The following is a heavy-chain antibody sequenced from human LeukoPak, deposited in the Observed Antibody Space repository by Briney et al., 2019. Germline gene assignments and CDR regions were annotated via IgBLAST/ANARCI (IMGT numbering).Heavy chain of an antibody. CDR2: ISSSSSYI. V-gene: IGHV3-21*01. J-gene: IGHJ4*02. CDR3: ASGPSYMVRGATPTGY. CDR1: GFTFSSYS. Sequence: AGGSLRLSCAASGFTFSSYSMNWVRQAPGKGLEWVSSISSSSSYIYYADSVKGRFTISRDNAKNSLYLQMNSLRAEDTAVYYCASGPSYMVRGATPTGYWGQGTLVTVSS. D-gene: IGHD3-10*01.